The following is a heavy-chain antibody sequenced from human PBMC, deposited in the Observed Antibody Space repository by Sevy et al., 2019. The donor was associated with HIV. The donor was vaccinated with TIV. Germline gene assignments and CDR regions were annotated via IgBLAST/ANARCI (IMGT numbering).Heavy chain of an antibody. J-gene: IGHJ6*02. CDR2: IYPGDSDT. D-gene: IGHD2-2*02. CDR1: GYSFTSYW. CDR3: AGTGWCSSTSCYKTAVYYYYGMDV. V-gene: IGHV5-51*01. Sequence: GESLKISCKGSGYSFTSYWIGWVRQMPGKGLEWMGIIYPGDSDTRYSPPFQGQVTISADKSFSTAYLQWTSLKASDTAMYYCAGTGWCSSTSCYKTAVYYYYGMDVWGQGTTVTVSS.